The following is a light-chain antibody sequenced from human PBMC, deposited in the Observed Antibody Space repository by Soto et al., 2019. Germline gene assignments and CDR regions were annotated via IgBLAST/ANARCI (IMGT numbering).Light chain of an antibody. CDR2: GVN. V-gene: IGLV2-8*01. CDR1: SSDVGSYNY. CDR3: TSYAGSNNPVV. J-gene: IGLJ7*01. Sequence: QSALTLAPSASGSPGQSVTISCTGTSSDVGSYNYVSWYQQHPDKAPKLIIYGVNERPSGVPDRFSGSKSGNTASLTVSGRQTEDEADYYCTSYAGSNNPVVFGGGTQLTVL.